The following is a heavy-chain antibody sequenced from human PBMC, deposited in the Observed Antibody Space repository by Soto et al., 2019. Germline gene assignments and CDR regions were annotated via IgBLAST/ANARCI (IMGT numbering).Heavy chain of an antibody. CDR1: GMIVSINY. J-gene: IGHJ5*02. D-gene: IGHD3-10*01. CDR3: ARVAFRGQFGDLSNFDP. CDR2: IYSGGAT. V-gene: IGHV3-53*02. Sequence: EVQLVETGGGLIQPGGSLTLSCAASGMIVSINYMSWVRQAPGKGLEWVAIIYSGGATNYAGSVKGRFTISRDSSKNTVSLQMNTRRVEDTAIYYCARVAFRGQFGDLSNFDPLVQGTLVTVSS.